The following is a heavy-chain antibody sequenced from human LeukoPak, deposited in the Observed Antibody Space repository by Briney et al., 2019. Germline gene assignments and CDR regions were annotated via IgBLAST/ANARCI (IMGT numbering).Heavy chain of an antibody. J-gene: IGHJ4*02. Sequence: GGSLRLSCAASGFTFSSRAMSWVRQAPGKGLEWVSVISGSGGSTDYADSVKGRFTISRDNSKNTLYLQMNSLRAEDTAVYYCAKRVLRYFDWSSPNNYYFDYWGQGTLVTVSS. V-gene: IGHV3-23*01. CDR3: AKRVLRYFDWSSPNNYYFDY. D-gene: IGHD3-9*01. CDR1: GFTFSSRA. CDR2: ISGSGGST.